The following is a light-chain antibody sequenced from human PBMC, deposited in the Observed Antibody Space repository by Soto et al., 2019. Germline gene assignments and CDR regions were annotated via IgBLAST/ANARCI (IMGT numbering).Light chain of an antibody. Sequence: DIVMTQSPDSLAVSLGERATINCKSSQSVLFSSNNKNYLAWYQQKPGQPPKLLIYWASTRGSGVPDRFSGTGSGTDFTLTISSPQAEDVAVYYCQHYSGAPYTFGQGTKLEIK. CDR2: WAS. V-gene: IGKV4-1*01. J-gene: IGKJ2*01. CDR1: QSVLFSSNNKNY. CDR3: QHYSGAPYT.